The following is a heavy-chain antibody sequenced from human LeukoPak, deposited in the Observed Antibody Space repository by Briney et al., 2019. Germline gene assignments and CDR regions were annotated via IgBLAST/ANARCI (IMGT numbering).Heavy chain of an antibody. V-gene: IGHV3-11*01. J-gene: IGHJ3*02. D-gene: IGHD2-21*02. CDR1: GFTFSDYY. CDR3: ARELQDVVVTAILPGAFDI. CDR2: ISSSGSTI. Sequence: PGGSLRLSCAASGFTFSDYYMSWIRQAPGKGLEWVSYISSSGSTIYYADSVKGRFTISRDNAKNSLYLQMNSLRAEDTAVYYCARELQDVVVTAILPGAFDIWGQGTMVTVSS.